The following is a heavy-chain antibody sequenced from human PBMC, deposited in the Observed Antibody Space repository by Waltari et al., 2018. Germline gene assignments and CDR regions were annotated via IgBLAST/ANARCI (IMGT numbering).Heavy chain of an antibody. CDR1: GFTLSTYW. Sequence: DVQLVESGGGLVQPGGSLLPCCTDSGFTLSTYWMHWVRHGPGTGLMWVSRIDSDGSSTSYEDSVRGRFTISRDNAKNTLYLQMNGVRDEDTAVYYCGRARVQGVKYFDYWGRGTLVTVSS. CDR3: GRARVQGVKYFDY. CDR2: IDSDGSST. J-gene: IGHJ4*02. V-gene: IGHV3-74*01. D-gene: IGHD3-10*01.